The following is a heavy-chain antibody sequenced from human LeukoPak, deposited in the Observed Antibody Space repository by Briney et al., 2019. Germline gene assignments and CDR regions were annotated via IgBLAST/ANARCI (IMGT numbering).Heavy chain of an antibody. CDR2: IKQDGSEM. V-gene: IGHV3-7*03. J-gene: IGHJ4*02. CDR3: MKGSPFGDH. Sequence: QSGGSLRLSCAASGFTFSSYWMSWVRQAPGKGLEWVANIKQDGSEMYYVDSVKGRFTISRDNAKNSLYLQMNSLRAEDTAVYYCMKGSPFGDHWGQGILVTVSS. D-gene: IGHD3-16*01. CDR1: GFTFSSYW.